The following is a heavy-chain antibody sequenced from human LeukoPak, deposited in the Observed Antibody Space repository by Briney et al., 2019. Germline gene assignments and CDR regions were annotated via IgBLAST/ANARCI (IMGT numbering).Heavy chain of an antibody. CDR1: GFTFRNYD. CDR2: ISRDGINK. CDR3: ARDQTGGYSDY. D-gene: IGHD3-10*01. Sequence: GGSLRLSCEASGFTFRNYDMHWVRQAPGKGLEWVAFISRDGINKYYAHSVRGRFTISRDTSKNTVYLQMNRQSAEDTAVYYCARDQTGGYSDYWGQGALVSDSS. J-gene: IGHJ4*02. V-gene: IGHV3-30*03.